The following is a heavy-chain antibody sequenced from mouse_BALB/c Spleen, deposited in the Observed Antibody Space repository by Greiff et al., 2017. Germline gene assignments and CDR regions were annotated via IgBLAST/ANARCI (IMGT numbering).Heavy chain of an antibody. Sequence: EVQVVESGGGLVQPGGSLRLSCATSGFTFTDYYMSWVRQPPGKALEWLGFIRNKANGYTTEYSASVKGRFTISRDNSQSILYLQMNTLRAEDSATYYCARDKFYYGSSLYYFDYWGQGTTLTVSS. J-gene: IGHJ2*01. D-gene: IGHD1-1*01. CDR1: GFTFTDYY. CDR3: ARDKFYYGSSLYYFDY. V-gene: IGHV7-3*02. CDR2: IRNKANGYTT.